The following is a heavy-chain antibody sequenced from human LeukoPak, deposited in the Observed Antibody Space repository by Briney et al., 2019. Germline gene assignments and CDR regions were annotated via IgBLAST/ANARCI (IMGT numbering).Heavy chain of an antibody. D-gene: IGHD2-8*01. CDR2: ISSDGNTE. CDR1: GFSFSSYP. V-gene: IGHV3-48*03. J-gene: IGHJ4*02. Sequence: GGSLRLSCAAAGFSFSSYPMNWVRQAPGKGLEWISHISSDGNTESYVDAPRGRFTMSRDNAKNSLFLLINSLRVEDTAVYYCARDSVNGPFVISLDLWGQGALVTVSS. CDR3: ARDSVNGPFVISLDL.